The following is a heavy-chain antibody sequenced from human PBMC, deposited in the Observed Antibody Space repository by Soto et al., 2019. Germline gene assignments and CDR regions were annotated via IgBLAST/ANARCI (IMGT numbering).Heavy chain of an antibody. J-gene: IGHJ6*02. V-gene: IGHV1-24*01. CDR1: GYTLTELS. CDR3: ATSGPVAMVRGGVNYYYGMDV. D-gene: IGHD3-10*01. Sequence: ASVKVSCKVSGYTLTELSMHWVQQAPGKGREWMGGFDPEDGETIYAQKFQGRVTMTEDTSTDTAYMELSSLRSEDTAVYYCATSGPVAMVRGGVNYYYGMDVWGQGXTVTVYS. CDR2: FDPEDGET.